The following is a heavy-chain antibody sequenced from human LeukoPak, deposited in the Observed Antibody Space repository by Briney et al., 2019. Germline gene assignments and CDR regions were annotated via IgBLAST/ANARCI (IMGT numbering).Heavy chain of an antibody. CDR3: VRDRSAPDY. CDR2: ISSSDTI. CDR1: GFTFNIYA. V-gene: IGHV3-48*02. J-gene: IGHJ4*02. Sequence: GGSLKLSCAASGFTFNIYAMNWIRQAPGKGLEWLSYISSSDTIYYAESVKGRLTISRDNAKNSLYLQMNSLRDEDTALYYCVRDRSAPDYWGQGTLVTVSS.